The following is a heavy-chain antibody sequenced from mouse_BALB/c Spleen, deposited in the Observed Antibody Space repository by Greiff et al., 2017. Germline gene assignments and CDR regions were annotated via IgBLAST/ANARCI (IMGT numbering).Heavy chain of an antibody. J-gene: IGHJ4*01. CDR3: ASYYGNYEDAMDY. Sequence: VQLQQSGPELVKPGASVKISCKASGYTFTDYNMHWVKQSHGKSLEWIGYIYPYNGGTGYNQKFKSKATLTVDNSSSTAYMELRSLTSEDSAVYYCASYYGNYEDAMDYWGQGTSVTVSS. CDR1: GYTFTDYN. CDR2: IYPYNGGT. D-gene: IGHD2-10*01. V-gene: IGHV1S29*02.